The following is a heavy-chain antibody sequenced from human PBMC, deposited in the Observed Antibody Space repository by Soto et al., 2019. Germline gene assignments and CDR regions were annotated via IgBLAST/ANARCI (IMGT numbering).Heavy chain of an antibody. CDR2: IYYSGST. V-gene: IGHV4-59*01. J-gene: IGHJ4*02. CDR1: SGSISSYY. D-gene: IGHD5-12*01. Sequence: SGTLSLTCTASSGSISSYYWSWIRQPPGKGLEWIGYIYYSGSTNYNPSLKSRVTISVDTSKNQFSLKLSSVTAADTAVYYCARDHATGLQSILDYWGQGTLVTVSS. CDR3: ARDHATGLQSILDY.